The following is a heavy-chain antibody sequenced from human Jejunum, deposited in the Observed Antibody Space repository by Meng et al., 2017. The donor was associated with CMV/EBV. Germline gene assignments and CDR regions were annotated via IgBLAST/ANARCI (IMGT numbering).Heavy chain of an antibody. J-gene: IGHJ4*02. CDR2: INWNGGST. V-gene: IGHV3-20*04. CDR3: ARGATSLDN. Sequence: RLSCAASGFVFNNYYMSWVRQAPGKGLEWVASINWNGGSTGYADSVKGRFTISRDSAKNSLYLQMNSLRAEDTAFYYCARGATSLDNWGQGTLVTVSS. D-gene: IGHD1-26*01. CDR1: GFVFNNYY.